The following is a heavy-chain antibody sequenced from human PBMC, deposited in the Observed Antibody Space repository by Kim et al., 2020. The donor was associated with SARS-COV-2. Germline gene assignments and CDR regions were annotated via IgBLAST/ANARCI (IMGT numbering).Heavy chain of an antibody. Sequence: GGSLRLSCAASGFTFSSYAMSWVRQAPGKGLEWVSVISGSGGSTYYADSVKGRFTISRDNSKNTLYLQMNSLRAEDTAVYYCAKGSDYGDLRRYLDYWGQGTLVTVS. CDR2: ISGSGGST. D-gene: IGHD4-17*01. CDR3: AKGSDYGDLRRYLDY. CDR1: GFTFSSYA. J-gene: IGHJ4*02. V-gene: IGHV3-23*01.